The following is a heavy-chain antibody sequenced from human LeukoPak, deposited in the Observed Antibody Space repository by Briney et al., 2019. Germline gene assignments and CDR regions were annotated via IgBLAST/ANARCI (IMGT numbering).Heavy chain of an antibody. Sequence: GGPLRLSCAASGFTFSSYGMHWVRQAPGKGLEWVAVISYDGSNKYYADSVKGRFTISRDNSKNTLYLQMNSLRAEDTAVYYCAKVRFRGSDSPYYMDVWGKGTTVAVSS. J-gene: IGHJ6*03. CDR2: ISYDGSNK. D-gene: IGHD6-25*01. CDR3: AKVRFRGSDSPYYMDV. CDR1: GFTFSSYG. V-gene: IGHV3-30*18.